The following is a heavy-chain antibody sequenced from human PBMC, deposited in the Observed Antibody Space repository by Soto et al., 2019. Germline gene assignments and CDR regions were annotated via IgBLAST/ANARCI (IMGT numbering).Heavy chain of an antibody. CDR3: ARLSVSYGSGYYYGMDV. Sequence: DTLSLTSIDPGGSSSSRSYYWGWIRQHPGKGLEWIGSIYYSGSTYYNPSLKSRVTISVHTSKNQFSLKLSFVTAADTAVYYCARLSVSYGSGYYYGMDVWGQGTTVTVSS. V-gene: IGHV4-39*01. CDR1: GGSSSSRSYY. J-gene: IGHJ6*02. D-gene: IGHD3-10*01. CDR2: IYYSGST.